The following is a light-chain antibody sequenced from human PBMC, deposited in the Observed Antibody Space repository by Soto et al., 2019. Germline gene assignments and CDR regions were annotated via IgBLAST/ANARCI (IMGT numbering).Light chain of an antibody. V-gene: IGLV2-14*01. CDR3: SSDTSSSPPTYV. CDR2: DVS. CDR1: SSDVCGYNY. J-gene: IGLJ1*01. Sequence: QSVLTQPASVSWTPGQSITISCTGTSSDVCGYNYVSWYQQHPGKAPKLMIYDVSNRPSGVSNRFSGSKSGNTASLTISGLQAEDEADYYCSSDTSSSPPTYVFGAGTKGTVL.